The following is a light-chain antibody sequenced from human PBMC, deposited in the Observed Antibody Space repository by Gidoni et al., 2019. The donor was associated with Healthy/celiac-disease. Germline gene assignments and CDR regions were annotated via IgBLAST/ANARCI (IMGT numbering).Light chain of an antibody. CDR2: GNS. J-gene: IGLJ2*01. V-gene: IGLV1-40*01. Sequence: QSVLTQPPAVSGAPGQRVTISCTGSSSNIGAGYDVHWYPQLPGTAPKLLTYGNSNRPSGVPDRFSGSKSVTSASLAITGLQAEDEADYYCQSYDSSLSVVVFGGGTKLTVL. CDR1: SSNIGAGYD. CDR3: QSYDSSLSVVV.